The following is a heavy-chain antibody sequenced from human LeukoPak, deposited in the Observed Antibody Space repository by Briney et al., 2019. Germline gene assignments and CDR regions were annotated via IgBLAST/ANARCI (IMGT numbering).Heavy chain of an antibody. D-gene: IGHD2-15*01. CDR1: GFTFGSYS. J-gene: IGHJ4*02. V-gene: IGHV3-21*01. Sequence: GGSLRLSCAASGFTFGSYSMNWVRQAPGKGLEWVSSISSSSRYIYYADSVKGRFTISRDSAKNSLYLQMNSLRVEDTAVYYCARDRVYCSGGSCQPSGGDYFDYWGQGTLVTVSS. CDR3: ARDRVYCSGGSCQPSGGDYFDY. CDR2: ISSSSRYI.